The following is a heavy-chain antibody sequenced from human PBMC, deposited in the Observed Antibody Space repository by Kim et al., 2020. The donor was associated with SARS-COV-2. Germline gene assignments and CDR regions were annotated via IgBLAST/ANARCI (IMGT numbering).Heavy chain of an antibody. D-gene: IGHD3-3*01. CDR1: GFTFSSYA. J-gene: IGHJ3*02. CDR3: ARDSQVFGGQDAFDI. V-gene: IGHV3-30*04. Sequence: GGSLRLSCAASGFTFSSYAMHWVRQAPGKGLEWVAVISYDGSNKYYVDSVKGRFTISRDNSKNTLYLQMNSLRAEDTAVYYCARDSQVFGGQDAFDIWGQGTMVTVSS. CDR2: ISYDGSNK.